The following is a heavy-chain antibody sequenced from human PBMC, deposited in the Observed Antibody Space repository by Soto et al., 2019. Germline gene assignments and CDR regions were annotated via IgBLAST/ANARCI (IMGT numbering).Heavy chain of an antibody. Sequence: EVQLVESGGGLVKPGGSLRLSCAASGFTFSRYGMNWVRQAPGKGLEWVSSISSSTSYVYYADSVKGLFSISRDNAKKILYLEMYALGTGDTAVYYCARDPSEGRVGNWFESWGQGTLVTVSS. V-gene: IGHV3-21*01. D-gene: IGHD2-2*01. CDR2: ISSSTSYV. J-gene: IGHJ5*01. CDR3: ARDPSEGRVGNWFES. CDR1: GFTFSRYG.